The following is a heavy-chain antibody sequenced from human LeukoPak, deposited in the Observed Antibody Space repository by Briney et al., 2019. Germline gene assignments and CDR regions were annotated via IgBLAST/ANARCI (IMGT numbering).Heavy chain of an antibody. Sequence: GSSVKVSCKASGGTFSSYAISWVRHAPGQGLEWMGGIIPIFGTTNYAQKFQGRVTLTTDESTSTAYMELSSLRSEDTAVYYCAGAHYTATVIAFDIWGQGTMVTVSS. CDR1: GGTFSSYA. V-gene: IGHV1-69*05. J-gene: IGHJ3*02. CDR3: AGAHYTATVIAFDI. CDR2: IIPIFGTT. D-gene: IGHD3-3*01.